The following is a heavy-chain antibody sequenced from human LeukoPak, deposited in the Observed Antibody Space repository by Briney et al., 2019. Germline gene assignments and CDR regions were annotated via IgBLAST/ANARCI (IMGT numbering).Heavy chain of an antibody. J-gene: IGHJ4*02. D-gene: IGHD5-12*01. CDR3: AKRSSGEWLRWGGEGYDY. Sequence: SETLSLTCTVSGGSISSSSYYWGWIRQPPGKGLEWIGSIYYSGSTYYNPSLKSRVTISVDTSKNQFSLKLSSVTAADTAVYYCAKRSSGEWLRWGGEGYDYWGQGTLVTVSS. CDR1: GGSISSSSYY. V-gene: IGHV4-39*07. CDR2: IYYSGST.